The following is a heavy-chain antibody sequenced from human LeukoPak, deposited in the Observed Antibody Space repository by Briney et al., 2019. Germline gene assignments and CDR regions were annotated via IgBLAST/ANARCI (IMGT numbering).Heavy chain of an antibody. D-gene: IGHD3-10*01. CDR1: GFTFSSYG. V-gene: IGHV3-30*02. CDR3: AKGLYGSFDY. J-gene: IGHJ4*02. Sequence: GGSLRLSCAAAGFTFSSYGKHWGRQGPGKGVEWVAFIRYDGSNKYYADSVKGRFTISRDNSKNTLYLQMNSLRAEDTAVYYCAKGLYGSFDYWGQGTLVTVSS. CDR2: IRYDGSNK.